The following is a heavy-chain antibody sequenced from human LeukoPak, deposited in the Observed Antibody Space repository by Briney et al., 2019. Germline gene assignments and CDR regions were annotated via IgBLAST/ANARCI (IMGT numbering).Heavy chain of an antibody. J-gene: IGHJ2*01. CDR1: VAVVSSSSYY. Sequence: PSETLSPTCSVSVAVVSSSSYYWGWIRQTPGKGLEWIGSIYYNGRTSYNPSLKSRVTISVDTSENQFSLKLKSVTAADTALYYCARRNYYDSSGSAGYFDLWGRGTLVAVS. D-gene: IGHD3-22*01. V-gene: IGHV4-39*01. CDR2: IYYNGRT. CDR3: ARRNYYDSSGSAGYFDL.